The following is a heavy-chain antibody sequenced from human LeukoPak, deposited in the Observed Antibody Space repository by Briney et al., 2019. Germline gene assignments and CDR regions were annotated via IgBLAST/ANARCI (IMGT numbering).Heavy chain of an antibody. CDR1: GGSISSYY. CDR3: ARVGSSGWYPLGFLDY. Sequence: SETLSLTCTVSGGSISSYYWSWIRQPPGKGLEWIGYIYYSGSTNYNPSLKSRVTISVDTSKNQFSLKLSSVTAADTAVYYCARVGSSGWYPLGFLDYWGQGTLVTVSS. D-gene: IGHD6-19*01. CDR2: IYYSGST. V-gene: IGHV4-59*01. J-gene: IGHJ4*02.